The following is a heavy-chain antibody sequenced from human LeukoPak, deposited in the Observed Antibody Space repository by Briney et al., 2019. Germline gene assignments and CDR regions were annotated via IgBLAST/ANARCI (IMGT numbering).Heavy chain of an antibody. Sequence: PSETLSLTCTVSGGSISSGSYYWTWIRQPAGKGLEWIGRIYNSGNTNYNPSLKSRVTISVDTSQNQFSLKLNSVTAADTAVYYCARSGTYYNNWFDPWGQGTLVTVSS. J-gene: IGHJ5*02. CDR1: GGSISSGSYY. CDR3: ARSGTYYNNWFDP. D-gene: IGHD3-10*01. V-gene: IGHV4-61*02. CDR2: IYNSGNT.